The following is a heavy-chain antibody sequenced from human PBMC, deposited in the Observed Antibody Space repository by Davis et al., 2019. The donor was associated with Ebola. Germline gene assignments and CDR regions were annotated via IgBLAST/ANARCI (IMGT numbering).Heavy chain of an antibody. D-gene: IGHD5-18*01. CDR1: GFTFINYW. Sequence: GESLKISCAASGFTFINYWMHWVRQAPGKGLAWVSRANSDGSTTGYVDSVTGRFTISRDNARNTLYLQMNSLRAEDTAVYYCSREVRGGFSPMDLWGTGTTVTVSS. CDR2: ANSDGSTT. V-gene: IGHV3-74*01. CDR3: SREVRGGFSPMDL. J-gene: IGHJ6*04.